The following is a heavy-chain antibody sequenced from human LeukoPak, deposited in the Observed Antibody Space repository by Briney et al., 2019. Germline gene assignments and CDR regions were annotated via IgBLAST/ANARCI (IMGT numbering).Heavy chain of an antibody. CDR2: MNPNSGNT. CDR3: ARSGGSESPGY. Sequence: ASVKVSCKASGYTFTSYDINWVRQATGQGLEWMGWMNPNSGNTGYAQKLQGRVTMTTDTSTSTAYMELRSLRSDDTAVYYCARSGGSESPGYWGQGTLVTVSS. D-gene: IGHD3-10*01. CDR1: GYTFTSYD. V-gene: IGHV1-8*01. J-gene: IGHJ4*02.